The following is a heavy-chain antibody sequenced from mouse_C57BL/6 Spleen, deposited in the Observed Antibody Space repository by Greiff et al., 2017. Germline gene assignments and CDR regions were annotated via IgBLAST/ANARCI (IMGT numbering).Heavy chain of an antibody. CDR1: GYTFTSYT. V-gene: IGHV1-4*01. J-gene: IGHJ4*01. Sequence: QVQLKQYGAELARPGASVKMSCKASGYTFTSYTMHWVKQRPGQGLEWIGYINPSSGYTKYNQKFKDKATLTADKSTSTAYMQLSSLTSEDSAVYYCARNYDAMDYWGQGTSVTVSS. CDR2: INPSSGYT. CDR3: ARNYDAMDY.